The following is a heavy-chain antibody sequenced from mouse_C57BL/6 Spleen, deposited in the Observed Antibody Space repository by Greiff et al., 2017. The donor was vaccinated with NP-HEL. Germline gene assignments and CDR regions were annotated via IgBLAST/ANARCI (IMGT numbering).Heavy chain of an antibody. CDR2: IYPGDGDT. J-gene: IGHJ2*01. CDR1: GYAFSSSW. Sequence: QVQLKESGPELVKPGASVKISCKASGYAFSSSWMNWVKQRPGKGLEWIGRIYPGDGDTNYNGKFKGKATLTADKSSSTAYMQLSSLTSEDSAVYFCARHNWAFDYWGQGTTLTVSS. CDR3: ARHNWAFDY. V-gene: IGHV1-82*01. D-gene: IGHD4-1*01.